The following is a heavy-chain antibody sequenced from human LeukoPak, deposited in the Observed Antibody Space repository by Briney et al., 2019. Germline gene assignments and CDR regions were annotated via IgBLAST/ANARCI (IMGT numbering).Heavy chain of an antibody. CDR1: GFTFSDYY. J-gene: IGHJ4*02. CDR3: AKDPETYCSSTSCYTDYFDY. V-gene: IGHV3-11*01. Sequence: GGSLRLSCAASGFTFSDYYMSWIRQAPGKGLEWVSYISSSGSTIYYADSVKGRFTISRDNSKNTLYLQMNSLRAEDTAVYYCAKDPETYCSSTSCYTDYFDYWGQGTLVTVSS. CDR2: ISSSGSTI. D-gene: IGHD2-2*02.